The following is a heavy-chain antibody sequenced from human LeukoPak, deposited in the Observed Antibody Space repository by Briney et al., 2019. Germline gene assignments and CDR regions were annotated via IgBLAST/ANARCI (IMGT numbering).Heavy chain of an antibody. Sequence: SETLSLTCTVSGGSISSSSYYWGWIRQPPGKGLEWIGSIYYSGSTYYNPSLKSRVTISVDTSKNQFSLKLSSVTAADTAVYYCARPSSSWYGPDDAFDIWDQGTMVTVSS. V-gene: IGHV4-39*07. CDR3: ARPSSSWYGPDDAFDI. J-gene: IGHJ3*02. D-gene: IGHD6-13*01. CDR2: IYYSGST. CDR1: GGSISSSSYY.